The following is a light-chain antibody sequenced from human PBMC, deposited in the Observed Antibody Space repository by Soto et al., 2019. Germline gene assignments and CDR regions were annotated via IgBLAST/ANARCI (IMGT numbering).Light chain of an antibody. Sequence: QSVLTQPPSASGTPGQRVTISCSGSSSSIGSNTGNWYQHLPGTAPKLLIYNNNQRPSGVPDRFSGSKSGTSASLAISGLQSEDEADYYCAAWDDSLNGWVFGGGTKVTVL. J-gene: IGLJ3*02. CDR3: AAWDDSLNGWV. CDR1: SSSIGSNT. CDR2: NNN. V-gene: IGLV1-44*01.